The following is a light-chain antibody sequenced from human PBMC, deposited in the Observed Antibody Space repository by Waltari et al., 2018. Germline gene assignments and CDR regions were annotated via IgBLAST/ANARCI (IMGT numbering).Light chain of an antibody. V-gene: IGLV1-40*01. CDR2: SIRGNT. Sequence: QSVLTQPPSVSGAPGQRVTISSTGNCSNIGAGYDVHWHQRFPGTAPKLLNYSIRGNTNRPSGVPDRFSASKSGTSASLAITGLQAEDEGDYYCQSYDSSLSGSVFGGGTKLTVL. CDR1: CSNIGAGYD. J-gene: IGLJ3*02. CDR3: QSYDSSLSGSV.